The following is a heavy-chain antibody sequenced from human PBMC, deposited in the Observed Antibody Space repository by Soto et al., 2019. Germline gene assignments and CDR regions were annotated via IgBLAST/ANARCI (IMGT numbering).Heavy chain of an antibody. CDR1: GFSLRTSGVG. Sequence: QITLKESGPTLVKPTQTLTLTCTFSGFSLRTSGVGVGWIRQPPGKALEWLALIYWDDDKRYSPSLKSRLTITKDTSKNQVVLTMTNMDPVDTATYFCAHKYYHGSGIDPWGQGILVTVSS. V-gene: IGHV2-5*02. J-gene: IGHJ5*02. D-gene: IGHD3-10*01. CDR2: IYWDDDK. CDR3: AHKYYHGSGIDP.